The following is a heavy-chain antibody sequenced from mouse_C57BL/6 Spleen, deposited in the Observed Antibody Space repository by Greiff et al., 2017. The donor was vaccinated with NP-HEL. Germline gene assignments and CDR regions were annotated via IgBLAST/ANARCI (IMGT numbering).Heavy chain of an antibody. CDR2: IDPSDSYT. CDR3: ARYLPGYFDV. Sequence: QVQLKQPGAELVMPGASVKLSCKASGYTFTSYWMHWVKQRPGQGLEWIGEIDPSDSYTNYNQKFKGKSTLTVDKSSSTAYMQLSILTSEDSAVYYCARYLPGYFDVWGTGTTVTVSS. J-gene: IGHJ1*03. D-gene: IGHD5-1*01. CDR1: GYTFTSYW. V-gene: IGHV1-69*01.